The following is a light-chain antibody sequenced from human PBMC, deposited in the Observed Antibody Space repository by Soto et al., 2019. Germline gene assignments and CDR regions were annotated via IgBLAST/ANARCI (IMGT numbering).Light chain of an antibody. CDR2: WAS. CDR1: QSVLSSSNNKNF. J-gene: IGKJ5*01. V-gene: IGKV4-1*01. CDR3: QQYYSDPIT. Sequence: DIVMTQSPDSLAVSLGERATINCKTSQSVLSSSNNKNFLAWFQQKPGHPPKLLVYWASNRESGVPDRFIGSGSGTDFTLTISSLQAEDVAVYYCQQYYSDPITFGHGTRLEIK.